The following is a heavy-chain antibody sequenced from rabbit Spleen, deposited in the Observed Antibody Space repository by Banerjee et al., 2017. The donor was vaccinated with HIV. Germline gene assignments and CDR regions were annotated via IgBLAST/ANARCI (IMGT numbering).Heavy chain of an antibody. D-gene: IGHD1-1*01. CDR1: GFSFSSSDY. V-gene: IGHV1S40*01. Sequence: QSLEESGGDLVKPGASLILTCTASGFSFSSSDYMCWVRQAPGKGLEWIACTVGGRSTFTYYATWAKGRFTISKTSSTTVTLQLTRLTAADTATDFCARDTSSSFSSYGMDLWGPGTLVTVS. CDR2: TVGGRSTFT. CDR3: ARDTSSSFSSYGMDL. J-gene: IGHJ6*01.